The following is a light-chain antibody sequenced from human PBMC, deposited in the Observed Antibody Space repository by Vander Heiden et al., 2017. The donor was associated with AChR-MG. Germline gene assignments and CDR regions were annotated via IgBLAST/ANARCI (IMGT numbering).Light chain of an antibody. V-gene: IGKV4-1*01. J-gene: IGKJ2*01. CDR2: WAS. CDR3: QQYYSTPHT. CDR1: QSVLYSSNNKNY. Sequence: DIVMTQAPDSLAGYLGERATINCKSSQSVLYSSNNKNYLAWYQQKPGQPPKLLIYWASTRESGVPDRFSGSGSGTDFTLTISSLQAEDVAVYYCQQYYSTPHTFGQGTKLEIK.